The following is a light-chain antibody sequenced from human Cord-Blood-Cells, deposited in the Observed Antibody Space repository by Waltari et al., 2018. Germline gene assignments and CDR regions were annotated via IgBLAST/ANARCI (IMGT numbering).Light chain of an antibody. CDR1: QSVSSY. CDR3: QQRSNWPPLYS. J-gene: IGKJ2*03. V-gene: IGKV3-11*01. Sequence: EIVLTQSPAPLSLSPGERATLSCRASQSVSSYLAWYQQKPGRAPRLLIYDASNRATGIPARVSGSGSGTDFTLTISSLEPEDFAVYYCQQRSNWPPLYSFGQGTKLEIK. CDR2: DAS.